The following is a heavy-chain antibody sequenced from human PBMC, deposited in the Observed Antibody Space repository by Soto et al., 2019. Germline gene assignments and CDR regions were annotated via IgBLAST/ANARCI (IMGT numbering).Heavy chain of an antibody. D-gene: IGHD3-22*01. CDR1: GDSVSSGDYY. J-gene: IGHJ4*02. V-gene: IGHV4-30-4*01. CDR2: IYYSGST. Sequence: SETLSLTCTVSGDSVSSGDYYWIWIRQPPGKGLEWIGYIYYSGSTYYNPSLRSRITISTDASKNQFSLRLTSVTAADTAVYYCAREGGYWFDYWGQGSLVTVSS. CDR3: AREGGYWFDY.